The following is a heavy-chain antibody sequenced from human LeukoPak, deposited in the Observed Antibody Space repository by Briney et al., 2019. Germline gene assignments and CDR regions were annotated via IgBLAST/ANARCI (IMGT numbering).Heavy chain of an antibody. CDR2: ISSSGGST. Sequence: GGSLRLSCAASGFTFSSAAMSWVRQAPRKGLEWVSIISSSGGSTYYADSVKGRFIISRDNSKNTLYLQMNSLRAEDTAVYYCAKGSRSIAVDNLCDYWGQGSLVTVSS. CDR3: AKGSRSIAVDNLCDY. CDR1: GFTFSSAA. V-gene: IGHV3-23*01. D-gene: IGHD6-19*01. J-gene: IGHJ4*02.